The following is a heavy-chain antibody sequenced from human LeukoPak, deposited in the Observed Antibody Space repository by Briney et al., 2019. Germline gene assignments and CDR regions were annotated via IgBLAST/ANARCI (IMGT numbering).Heavy chain of an antibody. CDR3: ARVTGYMTGDYFDY. D-gene: IGHD6-13*01. Sequence: SETLSLTCAVSGGSISKTNWWSWVRQSPGTGLEWIGEIWHSGYTNYNPSLKSRVTISVDTSKNQFSLRLSSVTAADTAVYYCARVTGYMTGDYFDYWGQGTLITVSS. J-gene: IGHJ4*02. V-gene: IGHV4-4*02. CDR1: GGSISKTNW. CDR2: IWHSGYT.